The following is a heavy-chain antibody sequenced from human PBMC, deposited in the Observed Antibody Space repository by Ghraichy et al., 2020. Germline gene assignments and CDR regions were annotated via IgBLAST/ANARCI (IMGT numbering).Heavy chain of an antibody. CDR1: GFIFSTYW. D-gene: IGHD4-17*01. CDR2: IKQDESEK. CDR3: ARENGCDGDYFDY. J-gene: IGHJ4*02. Sequence: GGSLRLSCAASGFIFSTYWMSWVRQAPGKGLEWVANIKQDESEKYYVDSVKGRFTISRDNAKNSVYLQMNSLRAEDTAVYYCARENGCDGDYFDYWGQGTLVTVSS. V-gene: IGHV3-7*03.